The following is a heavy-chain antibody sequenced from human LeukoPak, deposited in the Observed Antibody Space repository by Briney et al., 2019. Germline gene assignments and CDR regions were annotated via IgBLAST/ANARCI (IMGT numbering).Heavy chain of an antibody. Sequence: GGSLRLSCAASGFTFSSYWMNWVRQAPGKGLEWVANIKKDGSEKYVDSVKGRFTISRDNAKNSLYLQMNSLRAEDTAVYYCARYTTAGYSSGWYGPSFDYWGQGTLVTVSS. CDR1: GFTFSSYW. V-gene: IGHV3-7*01. CDR3: ARYTTAGYSSGWYGPSFDY. CDR2: IKKDGSEK. D-gene: IGHD6-19*01. J-gene: IGHJ4*02.